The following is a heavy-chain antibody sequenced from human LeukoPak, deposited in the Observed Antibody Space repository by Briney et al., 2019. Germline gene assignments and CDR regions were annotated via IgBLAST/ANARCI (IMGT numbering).Heavy chain of an antibody. CDR2: TYYRSKWYN. V-gene: IGHV6-1*01. CDR3: ARRRTTGDFDY. D-gene: IGHD1-1*01. J-gene: IGHJ4*02. Sequence: SQTLSLTCAISGDSVSSNRAAWRWIRQSPSRGLEWLGRTYYRSKWYNDYAESVKSRITINPDTSRNQFSLQLNSGTPEDTAMYYCARRRTTGDFDYWGQGTLVTVSS. CDR1: GDSVSSNRAA.